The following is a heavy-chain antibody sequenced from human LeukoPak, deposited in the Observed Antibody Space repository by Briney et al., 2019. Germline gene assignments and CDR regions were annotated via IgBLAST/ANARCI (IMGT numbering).Heavy chain of an antibody. J-gene: IGHJ4*02. D-gene: IGHD6-6*01. CDR1: GYTFTGYY. CDR2: INPNSGGT. V-gene: IGHV1-2*06. CDR3: ARWYSSPSGSFDY. Sequence: ASVKVSCKASGYTFTGYYMHWVRQAPGQGLEWMGRINPNSGGTNYAQKFQGRVTMTRDTSISTAYMELSRLRSDDTAVYYCARWYSSPSGSFDYWGQGTLVTVSS.